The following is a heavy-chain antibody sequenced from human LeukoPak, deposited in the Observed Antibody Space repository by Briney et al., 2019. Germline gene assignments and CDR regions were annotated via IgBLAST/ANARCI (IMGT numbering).Heavy chain of an antibody. Sequence: ASVKVSCKASGYTFTSYGISWVRQALGQGLEWMGWISAYNGNTNYAQKLQGRVTMTTDASTSTAYMELRSLRSDDTAVYYCARSDPRAVYYYYGMDVWGQGTTVTVSS. J-gene: IGHJ6*02. CDR2: ISAYNGNT. CDR3: ARSDPRAVYYYYGMDV. V-gene: IGHV1-18*01. D-gene: IGHD2-21*02. CDR1: GYTFTSYG.